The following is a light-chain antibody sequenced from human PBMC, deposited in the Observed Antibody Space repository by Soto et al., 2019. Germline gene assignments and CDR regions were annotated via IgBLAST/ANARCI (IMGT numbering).Light chain of an antibody. CDR1: QSVGRY. CDR2: DAS. CDR3: QQLAAWPPAFT. Sequence: EIVLTHSGATLSLSPGDTATLSWRASQSVGRYLGWSQQKPCQAPRLLIDDASNRATGIPARFSGSGSGTDFPLTVTSLEPDGIGVYFCQQLAAWPPAFTFGPGTKVDFK. J-gene: IGKJ3*01. V-gene: IGKV3-11*01.